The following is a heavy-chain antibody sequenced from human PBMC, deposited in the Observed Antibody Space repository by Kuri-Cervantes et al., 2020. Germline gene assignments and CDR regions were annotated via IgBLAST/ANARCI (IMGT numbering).Heavy chain of an antibody. CDR1: GFTFSSYG. CDR2: IWYDGSNK. CDR3: AKGVRYFDWLSIDQ. V-gene: IGHV3-33*06. J-gene: IGHJ4*02. D-gene: IGHD3-9*01. Sequence: LSLTCAASGFTFSSYGMHWVRQAPGKGLEWVAVIWYDGSNKYYADSVKGRFTISRDNSKKTLYLQMNSLRAEDTAMYYCAKGVRYFDWLSIDQWGQGTLVTVSS.